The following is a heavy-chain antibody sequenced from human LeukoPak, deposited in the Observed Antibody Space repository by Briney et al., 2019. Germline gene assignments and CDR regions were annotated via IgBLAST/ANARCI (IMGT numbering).Heavy chain of an antibody. D-gene: IGHD2-2*02. CDR3: ARQRRAIPSSFDY. V-gene: IGHV4-4*09. CDR2: IYTSGST. J-gene: IGHJ4*02. Sequence: SETLSLTCTVSGGSISSYYWSWIRQPPGKGLEWIGYIYTSGSTNYNPSLKSRVTISVDTSKNQFSLKLSSVTAADTAVYYCARQRRAIPSSFDYWGQGTLVTVSS. CDR1: GGSISSYY.